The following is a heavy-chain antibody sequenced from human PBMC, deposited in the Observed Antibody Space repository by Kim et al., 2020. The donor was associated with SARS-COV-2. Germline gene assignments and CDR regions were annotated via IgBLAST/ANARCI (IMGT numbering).Heavy chain of an antibody. CDR3: ARNWLARLGPFTYFDP. V-gene: IGHV3-7*01. D-gene: IGHD3-9*01. CDR2: IKQDGTEK. CDR1: GFTFSDYW. Sequence: GGSLRLSCAASGFTFSDYWMSWIRQAPGKGLEWVANIKQDGTEKYYVDSVKGRFTISRDNAKNSLYLEMNDVRAEDAAIYYCARNWLARLGPFTYFDPWG. J-gene: IGHJ5*02.